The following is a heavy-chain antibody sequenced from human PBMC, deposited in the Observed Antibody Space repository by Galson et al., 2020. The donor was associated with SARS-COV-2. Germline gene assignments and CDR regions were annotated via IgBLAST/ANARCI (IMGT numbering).Heavy chain of an antibody. J-gene: IGHJ6*02. CDR3: AASQWGGNIVATLGYYYGMDV. V-gene: IGHV4-59*01. D-gene: IGHD5-12*01. CDR2: IYYSGST. CDR1: GGSISSYY. Sequence: ASETLSLTCTVSGGSISSYYWSWIRQPPGKGLEWIGYIYYSGSTNYNPSLKSRVTISVDTSKNQFSLKLSSVTAADTAVYYCAASQWGGNIVATLGYYYGMDVWGQGTTVTVSS.